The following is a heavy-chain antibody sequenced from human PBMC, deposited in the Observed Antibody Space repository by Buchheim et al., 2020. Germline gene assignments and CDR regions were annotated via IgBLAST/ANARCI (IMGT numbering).Heavy chain of an antibody. CDR1: GGSFSGYY. CDR3: ARKGNDPLYYYGMDV. V-gene: IGHV4-34*01. D-gene: IGHD1-1*01. CDR2: INHSGST. J-gene: IGHJ6*02. Sequence: QVQLQQWGAGLLKPSETLSLTCAVYGGSFSGYYWSWIRQPPGKGLEWIGEINHSGSTNYNPSLKSRVTISVDPTKNQFSLKLGSVTAADTAVYYCARKGNDPLYYYGMDVWGQGTT.